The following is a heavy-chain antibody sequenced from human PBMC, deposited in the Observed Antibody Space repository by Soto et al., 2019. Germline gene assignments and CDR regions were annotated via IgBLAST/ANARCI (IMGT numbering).Heavy chain of an antibody. J-gene: IGHJ6*02. CDR1: GFTFSSFA. D-gene: IGHD2-2*01. Sequence: PGESLKISCKGSGFTFSSFAIQWVRQAPGKGLEWVSAISGSGGSTYYADSVKGRFTISRDNSKNTLYLQMNSLRAEDTAVYYCAKKGGVVPSDYYYGMDVWGQGTTVTVSS. CDR3: AKKGGVVPSDYYYGMDV. CDR2: ISGSGGST. V-gene: IGHV3-23*01.